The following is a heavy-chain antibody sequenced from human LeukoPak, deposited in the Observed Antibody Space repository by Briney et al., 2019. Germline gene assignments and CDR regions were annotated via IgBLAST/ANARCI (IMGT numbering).Heavy chain of an antibody. J-gene: IGHJ4*02. D-gene: IGHD2-2*01. CDR1: GFTFDDYA. V-gene: IGHV3-9*01. CDR2: ISWNSGSI. CDR3: AKDSYGCSSTSCYCYFDY. Sequence: GGSLRLSCAASGFTFDDYAMHWVRQAPGKGLEWVSGISWNSGSIGYADSVKGRFTISRDNAKNSLYLQMNSLRAEDTALYYCAKDSYGCSSTSCYCYFDYWGQGTLVTVSS.